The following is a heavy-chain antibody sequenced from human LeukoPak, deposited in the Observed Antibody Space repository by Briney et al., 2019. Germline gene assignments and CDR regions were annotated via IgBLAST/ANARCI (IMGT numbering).Heavy chain of an antibody. J-gene: IGHJ2*01. CDR1: GFTFSSYA. CDR3: AKEGGEQWLVRGYFDL. CDR2: ISGSGGST. Sequence: GGSLRLSCAASGFTFSSYAMSWVRQAPGKGLEWVSAISGSGGSTYYADSVKGRFTISRDNSKNTLYLQMNSLRAEDTAVYYCAKEGGEQWLVRGYFDLWGRGTLVTVSS. D-gene: IGHD6-19*01. V-gene: IGHV3-23*01.